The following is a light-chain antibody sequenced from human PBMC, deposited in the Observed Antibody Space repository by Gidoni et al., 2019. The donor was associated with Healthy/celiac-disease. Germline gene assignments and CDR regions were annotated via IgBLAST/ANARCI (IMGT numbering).Light chain of an antibody. Sequence: DIQMTQSPSTLSASVGDRVTITCRASQSISSWVAWYQQKPGNAPNLLIYKASSLESGVPSRSSGSGSGTEFTLTISSLQPDDFATYYCQQYNSYPYTFGQGTKLEIK. CDR1: QSISSW. CDR3: QQYNSYPYT. V-gene: IGKV1-5*03. J-gene: IGKJ2*01. CDR2: KAS.